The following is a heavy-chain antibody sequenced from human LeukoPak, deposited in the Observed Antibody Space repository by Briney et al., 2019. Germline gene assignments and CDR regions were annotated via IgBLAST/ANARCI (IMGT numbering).Heavy chain of an antibody. CDR3: ARDRRIDSAFDI. CDR1: GGSISSYY. J-gene: IGHJ3*02. V-gene: IGHV4-59*01. D-gene: IGHD3-22*01. Sequence: PSETLSLTCTVSGGSISSYYWSWIRQPPGKGLEWIGYIYYSGSTNYNPSLKSRVTISVDTSKNQFSLKLGSVTAADTAVYYCARDRRIDSAFDIWGQGTMVAVSS. CDR2: IYYSGST.